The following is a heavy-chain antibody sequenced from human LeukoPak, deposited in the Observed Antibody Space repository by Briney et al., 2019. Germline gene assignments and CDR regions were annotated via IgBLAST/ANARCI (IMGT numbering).Heavy chain of an antibody. Sequence: QPGGSLRLSCAASGFTFSGSAMHWVRQASGKGLEWVGRIRSKANSYATAYAASVKGRFTISRDDSKNTAYLQMNSLKTEDTAVYYCTRRNCSGGSCYDYWGQGTLVTVSS. V-gene: IGHV3-73*01. J-gene: IGHJ4*02. CDR2: IRSKANSYAT. CDR3: TRRNCSGGSCYDY. D-gene: IGHD2-15*01. CDR1: GFTFSGSA.